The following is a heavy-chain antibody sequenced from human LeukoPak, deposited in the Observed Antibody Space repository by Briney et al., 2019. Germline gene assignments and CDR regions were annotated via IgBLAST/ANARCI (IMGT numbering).Heavy chain of an antibody. V-gene: IGHV4-39*01. Sequence: SETLSLTCTVSGGSISSSSYYWGWIRQPPGKGLEWIGSIYYSGSTYYNPSLKSRVTISVDTSKNQFSLKLSSVTAADTAVYYCARHLMDCNNGVCYTPRYYCYYYMDVWGKGTTVTVSS. J-gene: IGHJ6*03. D-gene: IGHD2-8*01. CDR3: ARHLMDCNNGVCYTPRYYCYYYMDV. CDR2: IYYSGST. CDR1: GGSISSSSYY.